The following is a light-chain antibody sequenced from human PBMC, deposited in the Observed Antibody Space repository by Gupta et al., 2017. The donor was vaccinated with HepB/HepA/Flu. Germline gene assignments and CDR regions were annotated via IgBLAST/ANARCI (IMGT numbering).Light chain of an antibody. CDR2: YKSDSDK. Sequence: QAVLTQPSSLSASPGASASLTCTLRSGINVGTFRIYWYQQKPGSPPQYLLRYKSDSDKQQGSGVPSRFAGSKDASANAGILLISGLQSEEEADDYCMIWHSSAGVCGGGPQL. CDR1: SGINVGTFR. CDR3: MIWHSSAGV. V-gene: IGLV5-45*02. J-gene: IGLJ3*02.